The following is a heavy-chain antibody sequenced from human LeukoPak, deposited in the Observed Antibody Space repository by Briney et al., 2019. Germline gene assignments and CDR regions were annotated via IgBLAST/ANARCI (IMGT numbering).Heavy chain of an antibody. CDR2: IWYDGSNK. Sequence: GGSLRLSCAASGFTFSSYGMHWVRQAPGKVLEWVAVIWYDGSNKYYADSVKGRFTISRDNSKNTLYLQMSSLRAEDTAVYYCARDGIVVVPAAILSWFDPWGQGTLVTVSS. CDR3: ARDGIVVVPAAILSWFDP. CDR1: GFTFSSYG. D-gene: IGHD2-2*02. J-gene: IGHJ5*02. V-gene: IGHV3-33*01.